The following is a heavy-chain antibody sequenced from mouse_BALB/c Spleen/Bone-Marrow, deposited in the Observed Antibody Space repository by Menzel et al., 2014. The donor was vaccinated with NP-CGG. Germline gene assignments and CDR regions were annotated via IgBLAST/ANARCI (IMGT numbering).Heavy chain of an antibody. CDR1: GYSFTGYF. J-gene: IGHJ4*01. CDR3: GGVTTIVAKNYYYAMDH. V-gene: IGHV1-37*01. D-gene: IGHD1-1*01. Sequence: VQLQQSGPELVKPGASVKISCKASGYSFTGYFMNWVKQSHGKSLEWVGRINPYNGDTFYNQKFKGKATLTVDKSSSTAHMELQRLTSEVSADYYCGGVTTIVAKNYYYAMDHWGQGTSVTVSS. CDR2: INPYNGDT.